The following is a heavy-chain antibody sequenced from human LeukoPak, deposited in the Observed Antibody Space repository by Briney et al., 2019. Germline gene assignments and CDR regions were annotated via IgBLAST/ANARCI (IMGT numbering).Heavy chain of an antibody. D-gene: IGHD6-6*01. V-gene: IGHV4-31*03. Sequence: SQTLSLTCTVSGGSVTSGGYYWSWIRQHPGKGLEWIGYVYYTGSTYYNPSLKSRVTISPDTSKNQFSLKVTSVTAADTAVYYCARISAGRYGMDVWGQGTTVAVSS. CDR1: GGSVTSGGYY. CDR3: ARISAGRYGMDV. J-gene: IGHJ6*02. CDR2: VYYTGST.